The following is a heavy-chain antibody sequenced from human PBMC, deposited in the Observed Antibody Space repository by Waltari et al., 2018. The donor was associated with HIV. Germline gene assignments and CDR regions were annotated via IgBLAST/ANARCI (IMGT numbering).Heavy chain of an antibody. J-gene: IGHJ2*01. Sequence: QVQLQQWGAGLLKPSETLSLTCAVYGGSFSGHYWRWIRQPPEKGLEWIGEINHSGSTNYNPSLKSRVTISVDTSKNQFSLKLSSVTAADTAVYYCASRRDRYSSGRARYFDLWGRGTLVTVSS. CDR2: INHSGST. CDR1: GGSFSGHY. CDR3: ASRRDRYSSGRARYFDL. D-gene: IGHD6-19*01. V-gene: IGHV4-34*01.